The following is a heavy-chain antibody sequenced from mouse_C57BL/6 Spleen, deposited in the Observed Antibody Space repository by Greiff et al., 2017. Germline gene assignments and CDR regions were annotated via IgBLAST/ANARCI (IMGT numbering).Heavy chain of an antibody. CDR2: IDPENGDT. J-gene: IGHJ3*01. CDR3: SRYDYHAWFAD. CDR1: GFNIKDDY. Sequence: VQLQQSGAELVRPGASVTLSCTASGFNIKDDYVHWVKQRPEQGLEWIGWIDPENGDTEYASNFPGLGTITADTSSNTAYLQRRSVTAEDTAVYYWSRYDYHAWFADWGQGTLVTVSA. D-gene: IGHD2-4*01. V-gene: IGHV14-4*01.